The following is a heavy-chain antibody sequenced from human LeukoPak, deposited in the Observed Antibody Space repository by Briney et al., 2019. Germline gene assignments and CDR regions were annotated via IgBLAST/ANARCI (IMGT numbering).Heavy chain of an antibody. CDR2: ISAYNGNT. J-gene: IGHJ4*02. V-gene: IGHV1-18*01. CDR1: GYTFTSYG. Sequence: ASVKVSCKASGYTFTSYGISWVRQAPGQGLEWMGWISAYNGNTNYAQKLQGRVTMTTDTSTSTAYMELRSLRSDDTAVYYCARDQGIAAAGTGFYYWGQGTLVTVSS. D-gene: IGHD6-13*01. CDR3: ARDQGIAAAGTGFYY.